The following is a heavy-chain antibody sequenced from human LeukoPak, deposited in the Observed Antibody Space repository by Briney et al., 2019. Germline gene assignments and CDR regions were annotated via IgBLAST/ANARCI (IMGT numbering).Heavy chain of an antibody. CDR2: INHSGST. Sequence: SETLSLTCAVYGGSFSGYYWSWIRQPPGKGLELIGEINHSGSTNYNPSLKSRVTISVDTSKNQFSLKLSSVTAADTAVYYCARRGYSYGRSIGGYFDYWGQGTLVTVSS. V-gene: IGHV4-34*01. D-gene: IGHD5-18*01. CDR1: GGSFSGYY. J-gene: IGHJ4*02. CDR3: ARRGYSYGRSIGGYFDY.